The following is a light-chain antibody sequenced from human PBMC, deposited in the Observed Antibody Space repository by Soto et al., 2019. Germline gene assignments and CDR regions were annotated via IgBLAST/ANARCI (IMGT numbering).Light chain of an antibody. CDR3: QQSYA. V-gene: IGKV1-39*01. Sequence: DIQVTQSPSSLSASVGDSVTITCRPSQSIRSSLNWYQQKPGKAPKLLIYAASSLQSGVPSRFSGSESGTDFTLPISSLQPEDFATYHCQQSYAFGQGTKLEI. J-gene: IGKJ2*01. CDR2: AAS. CDR1: QSIRSS.